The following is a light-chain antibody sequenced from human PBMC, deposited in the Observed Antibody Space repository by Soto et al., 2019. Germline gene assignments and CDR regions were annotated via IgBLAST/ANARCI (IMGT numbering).Light chain of an antibody. CDR2: EVT. V-gene: IGLV2-8*01. CDR3: ASYAGTRLFV. Sequence: QSALTQPPSASGSPGQSLTISCTGTNSDVGFYNFVSWYQQRPGKAPKLVIYEVTKRPSGVPDRFSGSKSGSTASLTVSGLQADDEADYYCASYAGTRLFVFGSGTKVTVL. J-gene: IGLJ1*01. CDR1: NSDVGFYNF.